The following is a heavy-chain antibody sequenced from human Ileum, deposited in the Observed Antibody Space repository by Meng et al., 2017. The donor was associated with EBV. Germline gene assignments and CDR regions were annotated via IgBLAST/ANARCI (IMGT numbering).Heavy chain of an antibody. J-gene: IGHJ5*02. Sequence: QGPLQQVGPGLLKPPETLSLTFAFYGGSFNDYYWTWLRQPPGKGLEWIGEIDQSGYTKFNPSLSSRATISRDTSNNQFSLRLNSVTAADTALYYCARYGRCNGNSFYCFDPWGQGTLVTVSS. CDR1: GGSFNDYY. V-gene: IGHV4-34*01. CDR2: IDQSGYT. CDR3: ARYGRCNGNSFYCFDP. D-gene: IGHD4-23*01.